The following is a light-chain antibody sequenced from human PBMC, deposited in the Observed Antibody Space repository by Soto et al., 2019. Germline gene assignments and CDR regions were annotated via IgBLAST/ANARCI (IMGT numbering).Light chain of an antibody. CDR2: DVS. CDR3: SSYTTTSTLV. J-gene: IGLJ1*01. CDR1: SSDVGYYNY. V-gene: IGLV2-14*01. Sequence: QSVLTQPASVSGSPGQSITISCTGTSSDVGYYNYVSWYQQHPGKAPKLMIYDVSNGPSGLSNRFSGSKSGNTASLTISGLQAEDEADYYCSSYTTTSTLVFGTGT.